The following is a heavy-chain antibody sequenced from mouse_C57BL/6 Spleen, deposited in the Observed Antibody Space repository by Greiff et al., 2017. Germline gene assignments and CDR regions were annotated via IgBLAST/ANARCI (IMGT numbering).Heavy chain of an antibody. J-gene: IGHJ1*03. CDR3: AREEGYGSSYGYFDV. D-gene: IGHD1-1*01. Sequence: EVKLMESGPGMVKPSQSLSLTCTVTGYSITSGYDWHWIRHFPGNKLEWMGYISYSGSTNYNPSLKSRISITHDTSKNHFFLKLNSVTTEDTATYYCAREEGYGSSYGYFDVWGTGTTVTVSS. V-gene: IGHV3-1*01. CDR1: GYSITSGYD. CDR2: ISYSGST.